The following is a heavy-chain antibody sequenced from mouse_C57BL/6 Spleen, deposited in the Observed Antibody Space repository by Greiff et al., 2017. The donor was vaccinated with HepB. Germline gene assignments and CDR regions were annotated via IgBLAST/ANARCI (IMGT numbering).Heavy chain of an antibody. J-gene: IGHJ3*01. CDR3: TRGDGYSNYSFAY. CDR1: GYTFTSYW. V-gene: IGHV1-5*01. CDR2: IYPGNSDT. D-gene: IGHD2-5*01. Sequence: VQLQQSGTVLARPGASVKMSCKTSGYTFTSYWMHWVNQRPGQGLEWIGAIYPGNSDTSYNQKFKGKAKLTAVTSASTAYMELSSLTNEDSAVYYCTRGDGYSNYSFAYWGQGTLVTVSA.